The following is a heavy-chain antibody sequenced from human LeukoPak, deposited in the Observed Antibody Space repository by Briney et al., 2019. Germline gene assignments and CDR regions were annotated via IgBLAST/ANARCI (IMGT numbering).Heavy chain of an antibody. CDR3: ARAVAAAGTDY. J-gene: IGHJ4*02. V-gene: IGHV4-4*02. CDR1: GGSISSSNW. Sequence: SGTLSLTCAVSGGSISSSNWWSWARQPPGKGLEWIGEIYHSGSTNYNPSLKSRVTISVDTSKNQFSLNLSSVTAADTAVYYCARAVAAAGTDYWGQGTLVTVSS. CDR2: IYHSGST. D-gene: IGHD6-13*01.